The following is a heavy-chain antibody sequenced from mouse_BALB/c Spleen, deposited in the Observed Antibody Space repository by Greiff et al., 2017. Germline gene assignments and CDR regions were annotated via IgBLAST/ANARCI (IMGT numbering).Heavy chain of an antibody. D-gene: IGHD2-4*01. V-gene: IGHV1-69*02. J-gene: IGHJ3*01. CDR1: GYTFTSYW. CDR2: IYPSDSYT. CDR3: TRRGVYYEPWFAY. Sequence: QVQLKQPGAELVRPGASVKLSCKASGYTFTSYWINWVKQRPGQGLEWIGNIYPSDSYTNYNQKFKDKATLTVDKSSSTAYMQLSSPTSEDSAVYYCTRRGVYYEPWFAYWGQGTLVTVSA.